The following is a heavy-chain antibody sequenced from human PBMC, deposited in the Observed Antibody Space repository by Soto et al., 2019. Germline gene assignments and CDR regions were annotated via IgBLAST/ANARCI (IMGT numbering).Heavy chain of an antibody. D-gene: IGHD6-13*01. CDR3: ARGLANGGSSWSYYYYGMDV. CDR1: GGSFSRYY. Sequence: SETLSLTCAVYGGSFSRYYCSWIRQPPGKGLEWIGEINHSGSTNYNPSLKSRVTISVDTSKNQLSLKLSSVTAADTAVYYCARGLANGGSSWSYYYYGMDVWGQGTTVS. CDR2: INHSGST. V-gene: IGHV4-34*01. J-gene: IGHJ6*02.